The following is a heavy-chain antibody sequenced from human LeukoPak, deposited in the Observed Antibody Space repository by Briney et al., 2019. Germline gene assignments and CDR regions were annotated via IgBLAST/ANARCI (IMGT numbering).Heavy chain of an antibody. D-gene: IGHD3-10*01. V-gene: IGHV4-34*01. Sequence: SETLSLTCAVYGGSFSGYYWSWNRQPPGKGLEWIGEINHSGSTNYNPSLKSRVTISVDTSKNQLFLKVNSVTAADTAVYYCARQVIRGVIYGMDVWGQGTTVTVSS. J-gene: IGHJ6*02. CDR2: INHSGST. CDR3: ARQVIRGVIYGMDV. CDR1: GGSFSGYY.